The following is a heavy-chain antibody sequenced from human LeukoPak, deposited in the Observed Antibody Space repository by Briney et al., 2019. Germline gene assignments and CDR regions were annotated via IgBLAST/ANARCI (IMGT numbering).Heavy chain of an antibody. CDR3: ARAPLTYYYDSSGYYLFDY. CDR1: GGTFISYA. V-gene: IGHV1-69*13. J-gene: IGHJ4*02. Sequence: GASVKVSCKASGGTFISYAISWVRQAPGQGLEWMGGIIPIFGTANYAQKFQGRVTITADESTSTAYMELSSLRSEDTAVYYCARAPLTYYYDSSGYYLFDYWGQGTLVTVSS. CDR2: IIPIFGTA. D-gene: IGHD3-22*01.